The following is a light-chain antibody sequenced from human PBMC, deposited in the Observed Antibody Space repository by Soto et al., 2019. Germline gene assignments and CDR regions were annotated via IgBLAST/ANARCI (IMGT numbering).Light chain of an antibody. CDR2: DVS. Sequence: QSALTQPASVSGSPGQSSTISCTGTSSDVGGYNYVSWYQQHPGKAPKLMICDVSNRPSGVSNRFSGSKSGNTASLTISGLQAEDEADYYCSSYTSSSTRVFGTGTKLTVL. J-gene: IGLJ1*01. CDR3: SSYTSSSTRV. V-gene: IGLV2-14*01. CDR1: SSDVGGYNY.